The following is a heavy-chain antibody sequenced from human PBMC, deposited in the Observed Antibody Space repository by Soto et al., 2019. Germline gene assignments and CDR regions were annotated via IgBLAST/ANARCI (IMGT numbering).Heavy chain of an antibody. J-gene: IGHJ6*02. CDR2: ISSSGSTI. V-gene: IGHV3-48*02. CDR1: GFTLSTYD. CDR3: ARVIGDYDMSGYYYYFRFDGMDV. Sequence: EVQLVESGGSLVPPGGSLRLSCAASGFTLSTYDMTWVRQAPGKGLEWISYISSSGSTIYYADSVKGRYTISRDNAKDSLFLQMNSLKDEDTAVYHCARVIGDYDMSGYYYYFRFDGMDVWGQGTTVTVSS. D-gene: IGHD3-22*01.